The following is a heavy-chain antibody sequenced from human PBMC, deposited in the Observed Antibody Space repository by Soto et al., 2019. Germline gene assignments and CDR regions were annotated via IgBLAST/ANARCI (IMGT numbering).Heavy chain of an antibody. J-gene: IGHJ5*02. D-gene: IGHD3-16*01. V-gene: IGHV4-61*01. CDR1: GGSVSSGSYY. CDR2: IYYSGST. Sequence: QVQLQESGPGLVKPSETLSLTCTVSGGSVSSGSYYWSWIRQPPGKGLEWIGYIYYSGSTNYNPSLKSRVTISVGTSKNQFSLKLSSVTAADTAVYYCARLDRGGNWFDPWGQGTLVTVSS. CDR3: ARLDRGGNWFDP.